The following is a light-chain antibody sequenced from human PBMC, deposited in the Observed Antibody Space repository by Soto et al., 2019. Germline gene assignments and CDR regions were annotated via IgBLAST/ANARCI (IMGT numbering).Light chain of an antibody. CDR3: QQYNTYRWT. CDR2: KAS. J-gene: IGKJ1*01. V-gene: IGKV1-5*03. Sequence: DIQMTQSPSTLSASVGDRVTITCRASQSISTWLAWYQHKPGKAPKLLIYKASSLESGVPSRFSGSGSGTEFTLTISSLQPDDFATYYCQQYNTYRWTFGQGTKVEIK. CDR1: QSISTW.